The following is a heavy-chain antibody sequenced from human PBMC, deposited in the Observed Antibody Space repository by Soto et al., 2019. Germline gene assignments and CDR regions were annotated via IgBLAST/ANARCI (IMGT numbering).Heavy chain of an antibody. CDR1: AGSVSSSSFY. D-gene: IGHD2-2*01. CDR2: VYYSGNT. J-gene: IGHJ5*02. CDR3: ARSDVVLIPAVPPTWFHP. V-gene: IGHV4-39*01. Sequence: QLQLLESGPGLVKPSETLSLTCTVSAGSVSSSSFYWGWIRQTPRKGLEWIGSVYYSGNTYYNPSLKSRVTMSVDTSKNQFSLKLSTVTAADTAIYYCARSDVVLIPAVPPTWFHPWGQGTLVTVSS.